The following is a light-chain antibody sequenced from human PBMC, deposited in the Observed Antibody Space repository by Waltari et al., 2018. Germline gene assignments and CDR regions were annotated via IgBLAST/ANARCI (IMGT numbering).Light chain of an antibody. J-gene: IGKJ3*01. CDR3: LHRSNWPPLFT. CDR2: DTF. CDR1: QSVNRY. Sequence: EIVLTQSTVTLSLSPGERATLSCRASQSVNRYLAWYQQKPGQAPRLLIYDTFSRASGIPARFSGSGSGTDFTLTISSLEPEDFAVYYCLHRSNWPPLFTFGPGTKVDIK. V-gene: IGKV3-11*01.